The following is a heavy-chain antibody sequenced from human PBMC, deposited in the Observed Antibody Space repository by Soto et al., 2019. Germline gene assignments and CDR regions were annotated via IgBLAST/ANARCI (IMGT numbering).Heavy chain of an antibody. CDR3: AGDTPYCSGGSCYPTAFDI. CDR2: IIPIFGTA. D-gene: IGHD2-15*01. Sequence: SVKVSCKASGGTFSSYAISWVRQAPGQGLEWMGGIIPIFGTANYAQKFQGRVTITADESTSTAYMELSSLRSEDTAAYYCAGDTPYCSGGSCYPTAFDIWGQGTMVTVSS. J-gene: IGHJ3*02. CDR1: GGTFSSYA. V-gene: IGHV1-69*13.